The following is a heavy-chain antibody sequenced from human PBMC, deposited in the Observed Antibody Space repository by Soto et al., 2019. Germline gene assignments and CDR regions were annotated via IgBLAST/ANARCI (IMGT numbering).Heavy chain of an antibody. D-gene: IGHD3-10*01. J-gene: IGHJ4*02. CDR2: ISGSGGST. Sequence: EVQLLESGGGLVQPGGSLRLSCAASGFTFSSYAMSWVRQAPGKGLEWVSAISGSGGSTYYADSVKGRFTISRDNSKNPLYLKMTSLRAEDTAVYYCAKDLGAYYYGSGNDWGQGTLVTVSS. CDR1: GFTFSSYA. CDR3: AKDLGAYYYGSGND. V-gene: IGHV3-23*01.